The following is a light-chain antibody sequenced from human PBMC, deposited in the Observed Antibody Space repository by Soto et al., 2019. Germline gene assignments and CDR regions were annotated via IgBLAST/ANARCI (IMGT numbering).Light chain of an antibody. J-gene: IGLJ2*01. CDR2: DVS. V-gene: IGLV2-11*01. Sequence: QSALTQPRSVSGSPGQSVTISCTGTSSDVGGYNYGSWYQQHPGKAPKLMIYDVSKRPSGVPDRFSGSKSDNTASLTISGLQAEDETDYYCCSYAGSYTPVVFGGGTKVTVL. CDR1: SSDVGGYNY. CDR3: CSYAGSYTPVV.